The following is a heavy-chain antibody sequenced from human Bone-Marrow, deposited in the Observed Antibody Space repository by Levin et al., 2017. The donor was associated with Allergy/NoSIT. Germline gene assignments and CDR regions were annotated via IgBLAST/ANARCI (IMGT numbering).Heavy chain of an antibody. CDR1: GFTFSSYG. D-gene: IGHD3-10*01. CDR2: IWYDASNK. Sequence: GGSLRLSCAASGFTFSSYGMHWVRQAPGKGLEWVAVIWYDASNKYYPDSVKGRFTISRDNSKNTLYLQMNSLRAEDTAVYYCAREGGSMVRGVLGKIDFWGQGILVTVSS. CDR3: AREGGSMVRGVLGKIDF. V-gene: IGHV3-33*01. J-gene: IGHJ4*02.